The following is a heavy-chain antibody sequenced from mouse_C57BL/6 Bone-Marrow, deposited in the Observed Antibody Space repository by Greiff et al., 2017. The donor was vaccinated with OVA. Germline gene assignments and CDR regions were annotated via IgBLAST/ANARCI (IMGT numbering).Heavy chain of an antibody. V-gene: IGHV2-2*01. Sequence: VKLMESGPGLVQPSQSLSITCTVSGFSLTSYGVHWVRQSPGQGLEWLGVIWSGGSTDYNAAFISRLSIRKDNSNSQVFFKMNSLQADDTAIYYCARNGTTGYAMDYWGQGTSVTVSS. CDR1: GFSLTSYG. J-gene: IGHJ4*01. CDR2: IWSGGST. CDR3: ARNGTTGYAMDY. D-gene: IGHD2-13*01.